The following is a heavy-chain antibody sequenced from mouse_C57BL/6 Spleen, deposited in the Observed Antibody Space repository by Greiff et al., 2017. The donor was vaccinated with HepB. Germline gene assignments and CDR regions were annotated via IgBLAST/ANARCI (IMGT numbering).Heavy chain of an antibody. CDR1: GYTFTSYW. J-gene: IGHJ4*01. V-gene: IGHV1-59*01. CDR3: ARSGYGNSYAMDY. Sequence: QVQLQQPGAELVRPGTSVKLSCKASGYTFTSYWMHWVKQRPGQGLEWIGVIDPSDSYTNYNQKFKGKATLTVDTSSSTAYMQLSSLTSEDSAVYYCARSGYGNSYAMDYWGQGTSVTVSS. D-gene: IGHD2-10*02. CDR2: IDPSDSYT.